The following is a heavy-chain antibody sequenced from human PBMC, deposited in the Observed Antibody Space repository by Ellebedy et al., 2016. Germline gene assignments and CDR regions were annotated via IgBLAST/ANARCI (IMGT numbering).Heavy chain of an antibody. Sequence: GESLKISXAASGFIFSNYWMNWVRQAPGKGLEWVANIKQDGSQTYYADSVTGRFTVSRDNAKNSLYLQMNSLRADDTAVYYCARALQGYRGDGFDVWGQGTMVTVSS. D-gene: IGHD3-10*01. CDR3: ARALQGYRGDGFDV. CDR1: GFIFSNYW. J-gene: IGHJ3*01. V-gene: IGHV3-7*04. CDR2: IKQDGSQT.